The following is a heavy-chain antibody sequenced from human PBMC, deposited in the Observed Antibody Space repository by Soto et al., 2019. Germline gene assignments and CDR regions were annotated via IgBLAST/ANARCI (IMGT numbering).Heavy chain of an antibody. Sequence: SETHSLTSTVSGGSMISYSWSWFRRPPGGRLELIGCISYTGSADCSPSLKSRISMSVDTSKNQFSLKLNSVTAADTAVYYCLRSHGGYWGQGIQVTVSS. V-gene: IGHV4-59*03. CDR1: GGSMISYS. CDR2: ISYTGSA. CDR3: LRSHGGY. J-gene: IGHJ4*02.